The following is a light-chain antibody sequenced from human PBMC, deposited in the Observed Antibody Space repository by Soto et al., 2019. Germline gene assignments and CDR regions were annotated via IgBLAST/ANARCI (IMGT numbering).Light chain of an antibody. CDR3: QQYNSYSRT. J-gene: IGKJ1*01. CDR2: RAY. CDR1: QSFSGW. V-gene: IGKV1-5*03. Sequence: DIQMTQSPSTLSASVGDRVTITCRASQSFSGWLAWFQQKPGKAPKLLIYRAYSLESGVPSRFSGSGSGTEFTLTISSLQPDDFATYYCQQYNSYSRTFGQGTKEEI.